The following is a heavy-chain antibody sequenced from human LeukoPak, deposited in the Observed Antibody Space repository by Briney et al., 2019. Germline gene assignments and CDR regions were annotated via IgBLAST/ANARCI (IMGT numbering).Heavy chain of an antibody. CDR2: INLDGSAI. V-gene: IGHV3-74*01. Sequence: GGSLRLSCAASGFSFSSYWMHWVRQAPGKGLVWVSRINLDGSAISYADSVKGRFTVSRDNAKNTLYLQMNSLRAEDTAGYYCARDTTIQGPSTIDYWGQGTLVTVSS. D-gene: IGHD5-12*01. CDR3: ARDTTIQGPSTIDY. CDR1: GFSFSSYW. J-gene: IGHJ4*02.